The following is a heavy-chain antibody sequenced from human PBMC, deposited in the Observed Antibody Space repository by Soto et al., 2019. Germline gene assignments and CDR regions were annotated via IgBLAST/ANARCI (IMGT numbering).Heavy chain of an antibody. CDR2: IYYSGST. J-gene: IGHJ6*02. CDR1: GGSISSSSYY. V-gene: IGHV4-39*01. D-gene: IGHD4-4*01. CDR3: ASPGASNDCPFYYIYGMDV. Sequence: TLSLTCTVSGGSISSSSYYWGWIRQPPGKGLEWIGSIYYSGSTYYNPSLKSRVTISVDTSKNQFSLKLSSVTAADTAVYYCASPGASNDCPFYYIYGMDVWGQGTSVNVSS.